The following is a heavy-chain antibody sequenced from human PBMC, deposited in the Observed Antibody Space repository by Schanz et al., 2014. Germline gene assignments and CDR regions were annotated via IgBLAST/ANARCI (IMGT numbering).Heavy chain of an antibody. CDR1: GFTFSTST. D-gene: IGHD3-16*02. CDR2: ISSKGDMT. J-gene: IGHJ4*02. Sequence: GQLVESGGGVVQPGGSLRLSCAASGFTFSTSTMHWVRQAPGKGLEYVSSISSKGDMTFYGNSVKGRFTISRDNSKNTLYLQLGSLSAEDTAVYFCARDNRYYLFDYWGQGALVTVSS. CDR3: ARDNRYYLFDY. V-gene: IGHV3-64*01.